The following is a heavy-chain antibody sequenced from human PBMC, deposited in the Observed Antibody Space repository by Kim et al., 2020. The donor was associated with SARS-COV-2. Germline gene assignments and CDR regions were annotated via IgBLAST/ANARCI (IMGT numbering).Heavy chain of an antibody. CDR3: ARDPLAHYYYDSSGYLPADY. J-gene: IGHJ4*02. CDR2: ISAYNGNT. D-gene: IGHD3-22*01. Sequence: ASVKVSCKASGYTFTSYGISWVRQAPGQGLEWMGWISAYNGNTNYAQKLQGRVTMTTDTSTSTAYMELRSLRSDDTAVYYCARDPLAHYYYDSSGYLPADYWGQGTLVTVSS. V-gene: IGHV1-18*01. CDR1: GYTFTSYG.